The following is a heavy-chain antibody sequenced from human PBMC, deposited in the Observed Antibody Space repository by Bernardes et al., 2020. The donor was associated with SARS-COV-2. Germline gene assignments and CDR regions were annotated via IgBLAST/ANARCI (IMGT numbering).Heavy chain of an antibody. Sequence: GGSLRLSCAASGFTFSTSVLNWVRQAPGKGLEWVAAVSGGGVPHYADSVQGRFSISRDNSKNMVYLHMNSLRAEDTAEYFCGKDQSSGSYPSYSDHWGQGTQVTVSS. J-gene: IGHJ4*02. D-gene: IGHD3-16*02. CDR1: GFTFSTSV. CDR2: VSGGGVP. CDR3: GKDQSSGSYPSYSDH. V-gene: IGHV3-23*01.